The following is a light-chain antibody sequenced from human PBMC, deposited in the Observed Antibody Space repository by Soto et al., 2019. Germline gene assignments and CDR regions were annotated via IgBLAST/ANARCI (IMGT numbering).Light chain of an antibody. CDR3: QQYNSYPIT. CDR2: DAS. V-gene: IGKV1-33*01. CDR1: QDISNY. Sequence: DIQMTQSPSSLSASVGVRVTITCQASQDISNYLNWYQQKPGKAPKLLIYDASNLETGVPSRFSGSGSGTEFTLTISSLQPDDFATYFCQQYNSYPITFGQGTRLEIK. J-gene: IGKJ5*01.